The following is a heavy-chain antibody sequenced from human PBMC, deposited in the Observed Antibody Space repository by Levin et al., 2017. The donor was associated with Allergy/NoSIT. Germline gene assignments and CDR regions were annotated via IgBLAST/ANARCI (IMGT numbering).Heavy chain of an antibody. CDR2: ISWNSGSI. J-gene: IGHJ5*02. CDR3: AKGGGGYCSSTSCYGWEDWFDP. V-gene: IGHV3-9*01. CDR1: GFTFDDYA. Sequence: AGGSLRLSCAASGFTFDDYAMHWVRQAPGKGLEWVSGISWNSGSIGYADSVKGRFTISRDNAKNSLYLQMNSLRAEDTALYYCAKGGGGYCSSTSCYGWEDWFDPWGQGTLVTVSS. D-gene: IGHD2-2*01.